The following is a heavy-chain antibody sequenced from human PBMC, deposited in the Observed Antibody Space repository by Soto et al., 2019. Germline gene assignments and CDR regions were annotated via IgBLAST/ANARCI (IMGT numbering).Heavy chain of an antibody. J-gene: IGHJ4*02. D-gene: IGHD5-12*01. Sequence: QVQLVQSGAEEKKPGASVKVSCKASGYTFTSYAIHWVRQAPGQRLEWMGWINAGNGNTKYSQKFQGRATITRDTSASTAYMELSSLKSEDTAVYYFAIGDSWLFDYWGQGTLVTVSS. CDR2: INAGNGNT. V-gene: IGHV1-3*05. CDR1: GYTFTSYA. CDR3: AIGDSWLFDY.